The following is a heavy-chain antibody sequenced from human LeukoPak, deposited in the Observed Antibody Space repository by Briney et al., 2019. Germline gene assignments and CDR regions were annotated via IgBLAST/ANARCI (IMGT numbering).Heavy chain of an antibody. CDR3: ATSSSTIPF. J-gene: IGHJ4*02. Sequence: GGSLRPSCAASGFILSPYGMNWVRQAPGKGLEWVAFIRYDGTKEYYANFAKGRFTVSKDNSKNTMFLQMNNLRPDDTAVYYCATSSSTIPFGGQGTLVTVSS. V-gene: IGHV3-30*02. D-gene: IGHD3-9*01. CDR2: IRYDGTKE. CDR1: GFILSPYG.